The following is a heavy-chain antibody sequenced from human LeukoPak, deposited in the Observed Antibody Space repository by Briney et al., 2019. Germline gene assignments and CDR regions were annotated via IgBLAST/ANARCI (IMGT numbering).Heavy chain of an antibody. CDR3: GKGLNRDYSGIGDY. J-gene: IGHJ4*02. CDR2: MSGGGDYT. CDR1: GFTFSNYA. Sequence: GGSLRLSCAASGFTFSNYAMSWVRQAPGKGLEWISSMSGGGDYTYYADLGKGRFTISRDNSENKLYLQADSLRAEDTAVYYCGKGLNRDYSGIGDYWGQGTLVTVSS. D-gene: IGHD5-12*01. V-gene: IGHV3-23*01.